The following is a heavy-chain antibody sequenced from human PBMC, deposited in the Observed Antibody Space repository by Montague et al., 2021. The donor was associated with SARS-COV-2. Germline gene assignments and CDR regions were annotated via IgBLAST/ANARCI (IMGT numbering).Heavy chain of an antibody. Sequence: SETLSLTCTVSGDSVSHDFWTWIRQPPGKGLEWIDYVYYSCSSSYNPSLRGRVSIAVDTSKNQFSLTLSTVTAADTAIYYCVRDPAPSGSGTFYDYWGQGTLVAVSS. CDR3: VRDPAPSGSGTFYDY. V-gene: IGHV4-59*02. J-gene: IGHJ4*02. CDR1: GDSVSHDF. CDR2: VYYSCSS. D-gene: IGHD1-26*01.